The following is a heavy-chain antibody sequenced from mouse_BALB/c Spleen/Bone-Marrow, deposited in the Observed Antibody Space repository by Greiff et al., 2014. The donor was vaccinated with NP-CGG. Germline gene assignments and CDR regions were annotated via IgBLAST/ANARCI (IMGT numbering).Heavy chain of an antibody. CDR3: AKHDTTVVVDY. Sequence: VKLQESGPGLVAPSQSLSITCTVSGFSLTDYGVSWIRQPPGRGLEWLGVVWGGGITYYNSTLKSRLSITKDNSKSQVFLKMNSLQTDDTAMYYCAKHDTTVVVDYRGQGTTLTVSS. CDR1: GFSLTDYG. CDR2: VWGGGIT. D-gene: IGHD1-1*01. J-gene: IGHJ2*01. V-gene: IGHV2-6-5*01.